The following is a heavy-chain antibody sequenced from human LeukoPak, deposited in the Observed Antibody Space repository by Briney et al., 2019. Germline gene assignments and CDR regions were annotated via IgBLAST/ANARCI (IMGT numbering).Heavy chain of an antibody. J-gene: IGHJ4*02. CDR3: ARDRRYFDWLLNYFDY. V-gene: IGHV4-59*12. CDR2: IYYSGST. CDR1: GGSISSYY. Sequence: SETLSLTCTVSGGSISSYYWSWIRQPPGKGLEWIGYIYYSGSTNYNPSLKSRVTISVDTSKNQFSLKLSSVTAADTAVYYCARDRRYFDWLLNYFDYWGQGTLVTVSS. D-gene: IGHD3-9*01.